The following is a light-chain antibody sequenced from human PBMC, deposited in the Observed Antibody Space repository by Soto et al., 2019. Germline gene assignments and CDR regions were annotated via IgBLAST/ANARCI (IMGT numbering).Light chain of an antibody. CDR1: SSDVGGYNY. CDR3: SSYTTSGTPV. V-gene: IGLV2-14*01. J-gene: IGLJ3*02. CDR2: EVS. Sequence: QSVLTQPASMSGTPGQTITISCTGTSSDVGGYNYLSWYQQHPGKAPKVMIYEVSNRPSGVSNRFFGSKSGNTASLTISGLQAEDEADFFCSSYTTSGTPVFGGGTKVTVL.